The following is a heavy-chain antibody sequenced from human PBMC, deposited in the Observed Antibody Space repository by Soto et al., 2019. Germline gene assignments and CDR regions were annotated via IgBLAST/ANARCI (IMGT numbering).Heavy chain of an antibody. Sequence: ASVKVSCKASGGTFSSYAISWVRQAPGQGLEWMGGIIPIFGTANYAQKFQGRVTITADESTSTAYMELSSLRSEDTAVYYCAREVAGPEWNYYGMDVWGQGTTVTVS. CDR1: GGTFSSYA. CDR3: AREVAGPEWNYYGMDV. CDR2: IIPIFGTA. V-gene: IGHV1-69*13. J-gene: IGHJ6*02. D-gene: IGHD6-19*01.